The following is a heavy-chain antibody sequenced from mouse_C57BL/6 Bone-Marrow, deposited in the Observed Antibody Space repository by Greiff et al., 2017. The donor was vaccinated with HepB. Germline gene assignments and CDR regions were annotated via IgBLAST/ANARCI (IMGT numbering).Heavy chain of an antibody. Sequence: EVHLVESGGDLVKPGGSLKLSCAASGFTFSSYGMSWVRQTPDKRLEWVATISSGGSYTYYPDSVKGRFTISRDNAKNTLYLQMSSLKSEDTAMYYCARPYGSSYDAMDYWGQGTSVTVSS. CDR1: GFTFSSYG. J-gene: IGHJ4*01. V-gene: IGHV5-6*01. CDR2: ISSGGSYT. CDR3: ARPYGSSYDAMDY. D-gene: IGHD1-1*01.